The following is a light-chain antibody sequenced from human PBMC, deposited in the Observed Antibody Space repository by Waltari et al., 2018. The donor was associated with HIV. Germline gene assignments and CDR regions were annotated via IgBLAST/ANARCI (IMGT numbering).Light chain of an antibody. CDR1: SSDVDGYNY. CDR3: CSYAGSSTVL. CDR2: DVT. V-gene: IGLV2-23*02. Sequence: QSALTQPASVSGSPGQSITISCTGTSSDVDGYNYVSWYQYHPGKAPKLMIYDVTKRPSGVSNRFSGSKSGKTSSLTISGLQAEDEADYYCCSYAGSSTVLFGGGTKLTVL. J-gene: IGLJ2*01.